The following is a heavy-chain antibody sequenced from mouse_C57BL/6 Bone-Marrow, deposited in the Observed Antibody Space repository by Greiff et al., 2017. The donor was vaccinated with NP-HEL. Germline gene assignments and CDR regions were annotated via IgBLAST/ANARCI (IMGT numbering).Heavy chain of an antibody. J-gene: IGHJ1*03. D-gene: IGHD2-5*01. V-gene: IGHV14-1*01. Sequence: VQLQQSGAELVRPGASVKLSCTASGFNIKDYYMHWVKQRPEQGLEWIGRIDPEDGDTEYAPKFQGKATMTADTSSNTAYLQLSSLTSEDTAVYYCTTVSYSNYRYFDVWGTGTTVTVSS. CDR3: TTVSYSNYRYFDV. CDR1: GFNIKDYY. CDR2: IDPEDGDT.